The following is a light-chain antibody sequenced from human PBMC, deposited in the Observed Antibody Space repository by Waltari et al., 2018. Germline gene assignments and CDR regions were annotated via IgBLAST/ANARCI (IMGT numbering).Light chain of an antibody. CDR3: QPYDTLPPIT. Sequence: DIQMTQSPSSLSVSVGDRVTINCQASQDINNYLNWWQQKPGKAPKLLIYDVSNLDTGVPSRFSGSGSGTDFIFTINSLQPEDIATYYCQPYDTLPPITFGQGTRLEIK. V-gene: IGKV1-33*01. CDR2: DVS. J-gene: IGKJ5*01. CDR1: QDINNY.